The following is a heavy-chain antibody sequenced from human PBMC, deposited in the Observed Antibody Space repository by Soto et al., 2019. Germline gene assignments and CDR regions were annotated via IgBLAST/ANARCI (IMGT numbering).Heavy chain of an antibody. CDR2: ISSSSSTI. V-gene: IGHV3-48*01. Sequence: GGSLRLSCAASGFTFSSYSMNWVRQAPGKGLEWVSYISSSSSTIYYADSVKGRFTISRDNAKNSLYLQMNSLRAEDTAVYYCARGGSDYYMDVWGKGTTVTVSS. J-gene: IGHJ6*03. CDR3: ARGGSDYYMDV. CDR1: GFTFSSYS.